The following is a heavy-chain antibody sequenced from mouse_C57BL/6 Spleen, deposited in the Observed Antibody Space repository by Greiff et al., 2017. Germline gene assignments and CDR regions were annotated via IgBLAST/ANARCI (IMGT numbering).Heavy chain of an antibody. CDR2: INPNNGGT. D-gene: IGHD3-1*01. V-gene: IGHV1-18*01. Sequence: VQLQQSGPELVKPGASVKIPCKASGYTFTDYNMDWVKQSHGKSLEWIGDINPNNGGTIYNQKFKGKATLTVDKSSSTAYMELRSLTSEDTAVYYWASSRGTSTRDYFDYWGQGTTLTVSS. J-gene: IGHJ2*01. CDR1: GYTFTDYN. CDR3: ASSRGTSTRDYFDY.